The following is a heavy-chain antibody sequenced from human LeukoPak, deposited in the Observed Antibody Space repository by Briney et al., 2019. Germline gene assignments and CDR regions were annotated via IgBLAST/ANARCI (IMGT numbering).Heavy chain of an antibody. J-gene: IGHJ6*02. CDR3: ARGPSTQLWSDPYYYGMDV. V-gene: IGHV4-34*01. Sequence: SETLSLTCSVYGGSFSSYYWSWIRQPPGKGLEWIGEINHSGSTNYNPSLKSRVTISVDTSKNQFSLKLSSVTAADTAVYYCARGPSTQLWSDPYYYGMDVWGQGTTVTVSS. D-gene: IGHD5-18*01. CDR2: INHSGST. CDR1: GGSFSSYY.